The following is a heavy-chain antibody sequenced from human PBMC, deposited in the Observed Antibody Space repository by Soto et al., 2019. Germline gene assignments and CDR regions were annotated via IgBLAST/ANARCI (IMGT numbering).Heavy chain of an antibody. CDR2: ISYDGSNK. D-gene: IGHD3-16*01. CDR3: AKGAEGGAYYGMDV. Sequence: QVQLVESGGGVVQPGGSLRLSCAASGFTFSKYGMHWVRQAPGNGLEWVAVISYDGSNKYYADSVKGRFTISRDKSTNTLYVQMNSLRVEDTAVYYCAKGAEGGAYYGMDVWGQGTTVTVSS. V-gene: IGHV3-30*18. J-gene: IGHJ6*02. CDR1: GFTFSKYG.